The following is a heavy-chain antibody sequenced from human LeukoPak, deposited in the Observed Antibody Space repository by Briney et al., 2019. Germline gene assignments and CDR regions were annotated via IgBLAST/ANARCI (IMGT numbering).Heavy chain of an antibody. CDR2: ISAYNGNT. J-gene: IGHJ6*03. CDR3: ARKHYYYYYMDV. Sequence: ASVKVSCKASGYTFTSYGISWVRQAPGQGLEWMGWISAYNGNTNYAQKLQGRVTMTTDTSTSTAYMELRGLRSDDTAVYYCARKHYYYYYMDVWGKGTTVTVSS. V-gene: IGHV1-18*01. CDR1: GYTFTSYG.